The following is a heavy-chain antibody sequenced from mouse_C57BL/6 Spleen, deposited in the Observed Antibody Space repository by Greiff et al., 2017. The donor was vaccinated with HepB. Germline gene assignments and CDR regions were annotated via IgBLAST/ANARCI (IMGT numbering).Heavy chain of an antibody. J-gene: IGHJ4*01. CDR2: IYPGDGDT. CDR3: ARAIDDEYSRYAMDY. V-gene: IGHV1-82*01. D-gene: IGHD5-1*01. Sequence: QVQLQQSGPELVKPGASVKISCKASGYTFSSSWMNWVKQRPGQGLEWIGRIYPGDGDTNYNGKFKGKATLTADKSSSTAYMQLSSLTSEDSAVYSVARAIDDEYSRYAMDYWGQGTSVTVSS. CDR1: GYTFSSSW.